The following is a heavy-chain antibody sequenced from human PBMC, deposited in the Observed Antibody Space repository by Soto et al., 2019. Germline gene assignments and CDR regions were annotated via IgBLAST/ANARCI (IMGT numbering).Heavy chain of an antibody. J-gene: IGHJ4*02. V-gene: IGHV3-21*01. D-gene: IGHD3-22*01. CDR2: VSKSDYT. CDR1: GFHFRNYG. Sequence: EVQLLESGGGLVRPGGSLRLSCAVSGFHFRNYGINWVRQAPGKGLEWVSSVSKSDYTYYSDSVKGRFTISRDNAKNSVSLQMTPLRAEDTAVYYCAREDSIIIPAVSDFWGQGTLVTVSS. CDR3: AREDSIIIPAVSDF.